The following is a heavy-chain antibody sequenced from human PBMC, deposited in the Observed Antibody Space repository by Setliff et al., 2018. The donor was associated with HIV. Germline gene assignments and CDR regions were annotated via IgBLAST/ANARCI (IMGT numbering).Heavy chain of an antibody. Sequence: GSLRLSCAASRFTFSNNAMGWVRQAPGKGLEWVSSISNSGTSTLYAASVKGRFTISRDNSKNTLYLQMNSLRVEDTAIYYCARDRGDYYYYMDVWGKGTTVTVSS. J-gene: IGHJ6*03. V-gene: IGHV3-23*01. CDR1: RFTFSNNA. CDR2: ISNSGTST. CDR3: ARDRGDYYYYMDV.